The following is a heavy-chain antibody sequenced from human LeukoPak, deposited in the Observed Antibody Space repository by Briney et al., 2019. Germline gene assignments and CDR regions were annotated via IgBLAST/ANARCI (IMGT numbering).Heavy chain of an antibody. CDR2: IYTSGYT. V-gene: IGHV4-61*02. D-gene: IGHD6-13*01. Sequence: SETLSLTCTVSGGSISSGAYYWSWIRQPAGKGLEWIGRIYTSGYTNYNPSLKSRVTISVDTSKNHFSLKLTSVTAADTAVYYCARGTDVGSSWSYNWFDPWGQGTLVTVSS. J-gene: IGHJ5*02. CDR3: ARGTDVGSSWSYNWFDP. CDR1: GGSISSGAYY.